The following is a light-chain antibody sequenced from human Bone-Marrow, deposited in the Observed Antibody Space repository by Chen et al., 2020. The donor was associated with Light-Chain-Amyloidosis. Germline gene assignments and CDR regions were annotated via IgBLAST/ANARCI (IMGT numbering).Light chain of an antibody. Sequence: NFMLTQPHSASESPRKPVIISSTRSSGSIATNYVQWYQQRPRSSPTTVIYEDDQRPSGVPDRFSGSIDRSSNSASLTISGLKTEDEADYYCQSYQGSSQGVFGGGTKLTVL. CDR2: EDD. CDR3: QSYQGSSQGV. V-gene: IGLV6-57*01. CDR1: SGSIATNY. J-gene: IGLJ3*02.